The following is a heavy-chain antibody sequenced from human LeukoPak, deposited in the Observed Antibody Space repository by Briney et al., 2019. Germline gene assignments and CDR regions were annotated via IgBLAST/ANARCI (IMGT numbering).Heavy chain of an antibody. CDR2: IYVAGDT. CDR1: GFAVSNNY. D-gene: IGHD6-19*01. Sequence: GGSLRLSCAASGFAVSNNYMSWVRQAPGEGLEWVSIIYVAGDTYYADSVKGRFTISRDNSKNTIFLQMNSLRAEDTAVYYCARDLRRYSSGWARGDYWGQGTLVTVSS. CDR3: ARDLRRYSSGWARGDY. J-gene: IGHJ4*02. V-gene: IGHV3-66*01.